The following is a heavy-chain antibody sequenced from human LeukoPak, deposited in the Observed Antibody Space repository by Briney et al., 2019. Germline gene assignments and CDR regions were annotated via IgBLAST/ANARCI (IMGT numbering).Heavy chain of an antibody. J-gene: IGHJ4*02. Sequence: ASVKVSCKASGYTFTGYYMHWVRQAPGQGLEWMGWINPNSGGTNYAQKFRGRVTMTRDTSISTAYMELSRLRSDDTAVYYCAMVGQLVRFYNYWGQGTLVTVSS. CDR3: AMVGQLVRFYNY. CDR1: GYTFTGYY. V-gene: IGHV1-2*02. D-gene: IGHD6-6*01. CDR2: INPNSGGT.